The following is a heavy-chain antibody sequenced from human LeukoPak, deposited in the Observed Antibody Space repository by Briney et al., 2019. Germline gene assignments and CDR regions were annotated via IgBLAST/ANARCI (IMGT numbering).Heavy chain of an antibody. J-gene: IGHJ4*02. Sequence: GGSLRLSCAASGFTFSDYYMSWIRQAPGKGLEGVSYISSSGSTIYYADSVKGRFTISRDNAKNSLYLQMNSLRAEDTAVYYCARVGAYCSSTSCFDYWGQGTLVTVSS. CDR3: ARVGAYCSSTSCFDY. CDR1: GFTFSDYY. V-gene: IGHV3-11*01. CDR2: ISSSGSTI. D-gene: IGHD2-2*01.